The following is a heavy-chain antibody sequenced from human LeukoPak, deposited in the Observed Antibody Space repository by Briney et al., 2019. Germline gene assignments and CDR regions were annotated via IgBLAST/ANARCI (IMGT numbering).Heavy chain of an antibody. CDR1: GGSISSTTYY. Sequence: SETLSLTCTVSGGSISSTTYYWVWIRQPPGKGLEWIGSIYYSGSTYYNPSLKSRVTISVDTSKNQFSLKLTSVTAADTAVYYCARSRGAVDYYGMDVWGQGTTVTVSS. D-gene: IGHD6-19*01. CDR3: ARSRGAVDYYGMDV. V-gene: IGHV4-39*01. CDR2: IYYSGST. J-gene: IGHJ6*02.